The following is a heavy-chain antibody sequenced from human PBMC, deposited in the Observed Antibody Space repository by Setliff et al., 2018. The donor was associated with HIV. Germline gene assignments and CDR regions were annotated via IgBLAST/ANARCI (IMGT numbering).Heavy chain of an antibody. CDR1: GYTFNNYG. D-gene: IGHD5-12*01. V-gene: IGHV1-18*01. Sequence: VKVSCKASGYTFNNYGISWVRQAPGQGLEWMGWINTHSGYTNYAQNVQGRVTVTMGTSTSTAYMELRSLKSDDTAVYYCARGKTWLRFLDYWGQGTLVTVSS. CDR3: ARGKTWLRFLDY. J-gene: IGHJ4*02. CDR2: INTHSGYT.